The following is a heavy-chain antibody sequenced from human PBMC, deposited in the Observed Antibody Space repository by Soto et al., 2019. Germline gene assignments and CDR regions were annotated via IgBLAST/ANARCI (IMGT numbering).Heavy chain of an antibody. CDR3: ARDLELGIAAGYYYGMDV. CDR2: ISYDGSNK. CDR1: GFTFSSYA. D-gene: IGHD6-13*01. J-gene: IGHJ6*02. V-gene: IGHV3-30-3*01. Sequence: GGSLRLSCAASGFTFSSYAMHWVRQAPGKGLEWVAVISYDGSNKYYADSVKGRFTISRDNSKNTLYLQMNSLRAEDTAVYYCARDLELGIAAGYYYGMDVWGQGTTVTVSS.